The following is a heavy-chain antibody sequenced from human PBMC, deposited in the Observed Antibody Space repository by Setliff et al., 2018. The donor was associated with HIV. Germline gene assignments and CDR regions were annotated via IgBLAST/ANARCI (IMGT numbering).Heavy chain of an antibody. D-gene: IGHD1-1*01. CDR2: ISAYNGNT. Sequence: ASVKVSCKASGYTFTSHGISWVRQAPGQGLEWMGWISAYNGNTNYAQKLQGRVTMTTDTSTSTAYMELRSLRSDDTAVYYCARRARESTALHSDWNDVLFFDYWGQGTLVTVSS. CDR3: ARRARESTALHSDWNDVLFFDY. CDR1: GYTFTSHG. J-gene: IGHJ4*02. V-gene: IGHV1-18*01.